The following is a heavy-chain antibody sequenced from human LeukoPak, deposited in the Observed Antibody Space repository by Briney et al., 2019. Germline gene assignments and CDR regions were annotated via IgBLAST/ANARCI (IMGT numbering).Heavy chain of an antibody. CDR1: GGSISSSSYY. J-gene: IGHJ4*02. V-gene: IGHV4-39*07. D-gene: IGHD6-13*01. CDR3: ARTLYSSSWYWFDY. Sequence: SETLSLTCTVSGGSISSSSYYWGWIRQSPGKGLEWIGSISHTESTYHNPSLKSRVTISVDTSKNQFSLRLSSVTAADTAVYYCARTLYSSSWYWFDYWGQGTLVTVSS. CDR2: ISHTEST.